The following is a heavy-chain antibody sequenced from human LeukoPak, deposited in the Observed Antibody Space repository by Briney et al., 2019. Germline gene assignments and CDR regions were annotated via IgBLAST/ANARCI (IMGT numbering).Heavy chain of an antibody. CDR2: INLNSGGT. V-gene: IGHV1-2*06. CDR3: ARSLAATPGLVNWLDP. CDR1: GCTFTGYY. Sequence: ASVKVSCKASGCTFTGYYIHWVRQAPGQGLKWLGRINLNSGGTDYAQKFQGRVTMTRDTSISTAYMELSRLSSDDTAVYYCARSLAATPGLVNWLDPWGQGTLVTVSS. D-gene: IGHD6-13*01. J-gene: IGHJ5*02.